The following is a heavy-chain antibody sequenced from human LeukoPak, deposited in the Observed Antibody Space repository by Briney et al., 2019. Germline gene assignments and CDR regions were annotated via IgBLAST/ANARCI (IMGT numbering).Heavy chain of an antibody. Sequence: PGGSLRLSCAASGFTFSSHWMHWVRQAPGKGLVWVSRINGDGSNTTYADSVKGRFTISRDNAKNTLYLQMNSLRAGDTAVYYCARTYYDFWSGYLYYYYMDVWGKGTTVTVS. J-gene: IGHJ6*03. CDR2: INGDGSNT. D-gene: IGHD3-3*01. CDR3: ARTYYDFWSGYLYYYYMDV. CDR1: GFTFSSHW. V-gene: IGHV3-74*03.